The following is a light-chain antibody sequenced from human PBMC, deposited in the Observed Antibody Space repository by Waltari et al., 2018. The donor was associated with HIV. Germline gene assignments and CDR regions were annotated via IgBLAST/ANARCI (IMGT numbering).Light chain of an antibody. CDR3: QAADSSGTYKGNWV. Sequence: SYELPQPPSVSVSPGQKARITCPGDPVPKQYAYWYQQKPGQAPVLVIYKDSERPSGSPERFSGFSSGTTVTLTISGVQAGDEADYYCQAADSSGTYKGNWVFGGGTKLTVL. CDR2: KDS. V-gene: IGLV3-25*03. J-gene: IGLJ3*02. CDR1: PVPKQY.